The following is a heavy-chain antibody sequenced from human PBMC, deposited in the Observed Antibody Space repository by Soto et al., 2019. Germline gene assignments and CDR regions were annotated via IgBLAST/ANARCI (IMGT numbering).Heavy chain of an antibody. J-gene: IGHJ4*02. D-gene: IGHD5-18*01. V-gene: IGHV1-69*12. CDR2: IIPMFGTA. Sequence: QVQLVQSGAEVKKPESSLKVSCKAPGGSFSTYAFSCVRQAPGQGLEWMGGIIPMFGTANYAQRFQDRVTITADESTNTVYMELSSLRSEDTAVYFCASGIQLWLRRINNGYSGWGQGTLVTVSS. CDR3: ASGIQLWLRRINNGYSG. CDR1: GGSFSTYA.